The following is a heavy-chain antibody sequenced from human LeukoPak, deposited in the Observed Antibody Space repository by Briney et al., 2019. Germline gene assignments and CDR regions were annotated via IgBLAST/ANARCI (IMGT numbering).Heavy chain of an antibody. CDR1: GFTFRSHT. J-gene: IGHJ6*02. CDR3: ARGHYDVLAVYYYYGMDV. Sequence: PGGSLRLSCAASGFTFRSHTMNWVRQAPGQGLEWISYITSSSDAIYYADSVRGRFTISRDNAKNSLYLEMDSLRDEDTAVYYCARGHYDVLAVYYYYGMDVWGPGTTVTVSS. V-gene: IGHV3-48*02. CDR2: ITSSSDAI. D-gene: IGHD3-9*01.